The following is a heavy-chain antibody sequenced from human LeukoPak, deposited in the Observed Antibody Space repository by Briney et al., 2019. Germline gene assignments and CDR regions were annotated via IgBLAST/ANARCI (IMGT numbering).Heavy chain of an antibody. D-gene: IGHD2-21*01. CDR3: ARLFKTGFDY. J-gene: IGHJ4*02. CDR2: IYYSGST. V-gene: IGHV4-39*01. CDR1: GGSISRSN. Sequence: SEILSLTCTVSGGSISRSNWGWIRQPPGKGLEWIGSIYYSGSTYYNPSLKSRVTISVDTSKNQFSLKLSSVTAADTAVYYCARLFKTGFDYWGQGTLVTVSS.